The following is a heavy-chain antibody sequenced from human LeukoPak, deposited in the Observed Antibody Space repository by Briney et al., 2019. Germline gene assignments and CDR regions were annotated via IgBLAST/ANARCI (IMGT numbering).Heavy chain of an antibody. Sequence: ASVKVSCKASGYTFTGYYMHWVRQAPGQGLEWMGRINPNSGGTNYAQKFQGRVTMTRDMSISTAYMELSRLRSDDTAVYYCARAGPDFDSSGSDYWGQGTLVTVSS. CDR2: INPNSGGT. D-gene: IGHD3-22*01. CDR1: GYTFTGYY. V-gene: IGHV1-2*06. J-gene: IGHJ4*02. CDR3: ARAGPDFDSSGSDY.